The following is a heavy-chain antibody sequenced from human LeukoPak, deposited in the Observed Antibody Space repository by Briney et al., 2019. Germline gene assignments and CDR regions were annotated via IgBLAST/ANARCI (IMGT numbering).Heavy chain of an antibody. J-gene: IGHJ4*02. CDR1: GYIFTSYG. Sequence: GASVKVSCKASGYIFTSYGIIWVRQAPGQGLQWMGWISAHNGNTNYAQKLQGRVTMTTDTSTSTVYMELRGLRSDDTAVYYCARAQTTLLLDYWGQGTLVTVSS. D-gene: IGHD4-11*01. CDR2: ISAHNGNT. CDR3: ARAQTTLLLDY. V-gene: IGHV1-18*01.